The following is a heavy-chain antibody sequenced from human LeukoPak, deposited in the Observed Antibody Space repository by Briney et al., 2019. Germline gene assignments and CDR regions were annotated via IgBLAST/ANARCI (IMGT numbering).Heavy chain of an antibody. Sequence: GGSLRLSCAASGFTLSSYWMHWVRQAPGKGLVWVSRINNDGSSTTYADSVKGRFTISRDNAKNTLSLQVNSLRAEDTAVYYCARTTLYDYYMDVWGKGTTVTVSS. J-gene: IGHJ6*03. V-gene: IGHV3-74*01. D-gene: IGHD1-1*01. CDR2: INNDGSST. CDR1: GFTLSSYW. CDR3: ARTTLYDYYMDV.